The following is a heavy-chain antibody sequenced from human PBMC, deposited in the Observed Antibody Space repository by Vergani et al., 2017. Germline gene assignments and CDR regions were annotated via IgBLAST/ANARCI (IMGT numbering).Heavy chain of an antibody. Sequence: EVQLVESGGGLVKPGGSLRLSCAASGFTFSSYSMHWVRQAPGKGLEWVSSISSSSSYIYYADSVKGRFTISRDNAKNSLYLQMNSLRAEDTAVYYCARESYDFWSGLNQQRRYYFDYWGQGTLVTVSS. V-gene: IGHV3-21*01. CDR1: GFTFSSYS. CDR3: ARESYDFWSGLNQQRRYYFDY. J-gene: IGHJ4*02. D-gene: IGHD3-3*01. CDR2: ISSSSSYI.